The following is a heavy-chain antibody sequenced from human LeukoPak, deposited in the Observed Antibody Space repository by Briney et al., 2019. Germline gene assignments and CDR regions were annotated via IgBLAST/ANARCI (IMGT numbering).Heavy chain of an antibody. CDR3: ARFSRSTGTTTESDY. V-gene: IGHV3-48*03. CDR1: GFTCSSYQ. D-gene: IGHD1-1*01. J-gene: IGHJ4*02. Sequence: GSLRHSCAASGFTCSSYQMNWVRPAPGKGVEWVSYISSCSTIYYTDSVKGGLTIARDNAKKSQYLQTHSLRAENTAAYYCARFSRSTGTTTESDYWCRGQRATVS. CDR2: ISSCSTI.